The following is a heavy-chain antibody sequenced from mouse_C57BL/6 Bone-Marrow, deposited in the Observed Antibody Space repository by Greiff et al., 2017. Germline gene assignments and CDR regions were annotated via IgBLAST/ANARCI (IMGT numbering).Heavy chain of an antibody. CDR2: ILPGSGST. V-gene: IGHV1-9*01. J-gene: IGHJ3*01. Sequence: VQLQQSGAELMKPGASVKLSCKATGYTFTGYWIEWVKQRPGHGLEWIGEILPGSGSTNYNDKFKGKATFTADTSSNTAYMQLSSLTTEDSAIYYCASLLWFAYWGQGTLVTVSA. CDR3: ASLLWFAY. CDR1: GYTFTGYW.